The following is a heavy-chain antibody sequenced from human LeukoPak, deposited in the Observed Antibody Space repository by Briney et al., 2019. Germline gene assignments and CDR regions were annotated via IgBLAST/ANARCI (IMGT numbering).Heavy chain of an antibody. V-gene: IGHV3-21*01. J-gene: IGHJ4*02. D-gene: IGHD3-10*01. CDR3: ARGDEHYYGSGSTTENDY. Sequence: GGSLRLSCAASGFTFSSYSMNWVRQAPGKGLEWVSSISSSSYIYYADSVKGRFTISRDNAKNSLFLQMNSLRAEDTAVYYCARGDEHYYGSGSTTENDYWGQGTLVTVSS. CDR2: ISSSSYI. CDR1: GFTFSSYS.